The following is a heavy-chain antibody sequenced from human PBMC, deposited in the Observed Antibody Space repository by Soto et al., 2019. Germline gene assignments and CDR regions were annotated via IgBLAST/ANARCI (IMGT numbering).Heavy chain of an antibody. J-gene: IGHJ5*02. Sequence: ASVKVTCKASRYTFTSYARHSVRQAPGQRLEWMGWINAGNGNTKYSQKFQGRVTITRDTSASTAYMEMSSLRSEDTAVYYCARSPAGIVGASFWFDPWGQGTLVTVSS. D-gene: IGHD1-26*01. V-gene: IGHV1-3*01. CDR1: RYTFTSYA. CDR3: ARSPAGIVGASFWFDP. CDR2: INAGNGNT.